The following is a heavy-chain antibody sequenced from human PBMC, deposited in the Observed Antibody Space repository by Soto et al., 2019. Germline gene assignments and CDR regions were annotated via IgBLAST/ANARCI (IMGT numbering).Heavy chain of an antibody. CDR2: INHSGST. Sequence: PSDTLSLTCAVYGGSFSGYYWSWIRQPPGKGREWIGEINHSGSTNYNPSLKSRVTISVDTSKNQFSLKLSSVTAADTAVYYCARPEDIVVVPAATKNWFDPWGQGTLVTVSS. CDR3: ARPEDIVVVPAATKNWFDP. V-gene: IGHV4-34*01. J-gene: IGHJ5*02. CDR1: GGSFSGYY. D-gene: IGHD2-2*01.